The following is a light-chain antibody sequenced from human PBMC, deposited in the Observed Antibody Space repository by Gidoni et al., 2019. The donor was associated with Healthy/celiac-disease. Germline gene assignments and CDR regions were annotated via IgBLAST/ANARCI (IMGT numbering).Light chain of an antibody. Sequence: DIVLTQSPATLSLSPGDRATLSCRASQSVSSYLAWYQQKPGQAPRLLIDDASNRATGIPARFSGSGSGTDFTLTISSLEPEDFAVYYCQQRSNWPPTTFGGGTKVEIK. CDR3: QQRSNWPPTT. J-gene: IGKJ4*01. V-gene: IGKV3-11*01. CDR2: DAS. CDR1: QSVSSY.